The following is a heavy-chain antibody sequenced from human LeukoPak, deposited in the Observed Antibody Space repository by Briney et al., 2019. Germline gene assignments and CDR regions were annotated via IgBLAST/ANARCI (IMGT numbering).Heavy chain of an antibody. V-gene: IGHV3-21*01. D-gene: IGHD4-17*01. CDR1: GFSLRHYN. CDR3: ARGVTVTIGSFYYMDV. CDR2: VSSGSTYI. J-gene: IGHJ6*03. Sequence: GGSLRLSCAVSGFSLRHYNMNWVRQAPGKGLEWVSSVSSGSTYISYADSVKGRFTVSADTATNSLYLQMTSLRAEDTAVYYCARGVTVTIGSFYYMDVWGTGTTVTVSS.